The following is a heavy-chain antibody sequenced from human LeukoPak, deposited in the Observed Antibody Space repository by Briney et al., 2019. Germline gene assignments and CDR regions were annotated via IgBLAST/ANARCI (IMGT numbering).Heavy chain of an antibody. CDR2: IKEDGSEK. Sequence: GRSLRLSCAVSEITFRPFWTNSVPQAPGKTLQWVAGIKEDGSEKNYVDSVKGRFTISRDNAKNSLYLQMNSLRAEDTAVYYCARDQGGSFDYWGQGTLVTVSS. D-gene: IGHD1-26*01. CDR1: EITFRPFW. CDR3: ARDQGGSFDY. J-gene: IGHJ4*02. V-gene: IGHV3-7*01.